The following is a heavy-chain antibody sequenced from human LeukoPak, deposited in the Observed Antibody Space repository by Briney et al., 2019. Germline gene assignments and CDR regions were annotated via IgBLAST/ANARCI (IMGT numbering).Heavy chain of an antibody. CDR1: GFTFGAYA. Sequence: PGGSLRLSXAASGFTFGAYAMSWVRQAPGKGLEWLSAIGGSGGSTYYADSVKGRFTISRDNSKNTLYLQMNTLRAEDTAVYYCAKGALGSRRHYFFDYWGQGTLVTVSS. V-gene: IGHV3-23*01. J-gene: IGHJ4*02. D-gene: IGHD6-13*01. CDR3: AKGALGSRRHYFFDY. CDR2: IGGSGGST.